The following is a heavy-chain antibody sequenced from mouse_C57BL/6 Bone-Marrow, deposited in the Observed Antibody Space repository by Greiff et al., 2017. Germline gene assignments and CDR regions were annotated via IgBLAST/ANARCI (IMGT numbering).Heavy chain of an antibody. D-gene: IGHD4-1*01. CDR1: GFTLSSYA. Sequence: EVQGVESGGGLVKPGGSLKLSCAASGFTLSSYAMSWVRQTPEKRLEWVATISDGGSYTYYPDNVKGRFTISRDNAKNNLYLQMSHLKSEDTAMYYCARAWGGYFDVWGTGTTVTVSS. CDR3: ARAWGGYFDV. CDR2: ISDGGSYT. J-gene: IGHJ1*03. V-gene: IGHV5-4*01.